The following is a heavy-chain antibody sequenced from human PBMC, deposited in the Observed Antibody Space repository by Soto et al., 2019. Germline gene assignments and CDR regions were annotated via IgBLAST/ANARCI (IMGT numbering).Heavy chain of an antibody. V-gene: IGHV2-5*01. J-gene: IGHJ3*02. CDR2: VYWNDDK. Sequence: GPTLVNPTQTLTLTFTLSGISLSTSGVGLGWIRQTPGKALEWLALVYWNDDKHYSTSLKSRLTITKDTSKNQAIITRTNMDPVDTATYFCARGLGTLPVFAFDIWGQGTVVTVSS. CDR3: ARGLGTLPVFAFDI. D-gene: IGHD1-7*01. CDR1: GISLSTSGVG.